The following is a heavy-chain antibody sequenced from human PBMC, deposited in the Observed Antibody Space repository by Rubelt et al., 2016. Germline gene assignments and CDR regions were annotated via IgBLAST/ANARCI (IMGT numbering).Heavy chain of an antibody. CDR3: ASHGDHDYGDQV. J-gene: IGHJ4*02. D-gene: IGHD4-17*01. V-gene: IGHV4-39*01. Sequence: QVQLQQWGAGLLKPSETLSLTCTVSGGSISSSSYYWGWIRQPPGKGLEWIGSIYYSGSTYYNPSLKSRVTISVDTSKNQFSLKLSAVTAADTAVYYCASHGDHDYGDQVWGQGTLVTVSS. CDR1: GGSISSSSYY. CDR2: IYYSGST.